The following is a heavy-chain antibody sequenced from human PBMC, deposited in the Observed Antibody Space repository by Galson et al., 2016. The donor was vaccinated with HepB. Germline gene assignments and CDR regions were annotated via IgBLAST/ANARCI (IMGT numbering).Heavy chain of an antibody. CDR2: IYPGDSHT. D-gene: IGHD3-16*01. CDR3: ARRLTHDSKIWDIDY. J-gene: IGHJ4*02. Sequence: QSGAEVKKPGESLRISCTGSGYSFTDYWLGWVRQMPGKGLEWMGIIYPGDSHTRYSPSFQGQVTISADKSISTAYLQWSSLKASDTAIYYCARRLTHDSKIWDIDYWGQGALVTVSS. V-gene: IGHV5-51*01. CDR1: GYSFTDYW.